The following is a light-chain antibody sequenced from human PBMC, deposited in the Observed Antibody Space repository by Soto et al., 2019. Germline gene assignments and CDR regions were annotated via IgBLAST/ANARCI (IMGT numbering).Light chain of an antibody. CDR2: EVS. Sequence: QSALTQPASVSGSPGQSITISCTGTSSDVGGYNYVSWYQQHPGKAPKVMIYEVSNRPSGVSNRFSGSKSGNTASLTISGLPVEEDAYYYCSYFTSSGTRVFGTGTQLTVL. CDR3: SYFTSSGTRV. CDR1: SSDVGGYNY. V-gene: IGLV2-14*01. J-gene: IGLJ1*01.